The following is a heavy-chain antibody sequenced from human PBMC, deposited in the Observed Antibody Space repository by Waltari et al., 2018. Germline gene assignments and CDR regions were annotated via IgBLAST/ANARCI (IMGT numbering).Heavy chain of an antibody. CDR1: GDPIRSNYY. CDR3: ARNSSGWSFDS. V-gene: IGHV4-38-2*02. CDR2: MWHGGGT. D-gene: IGHD6-19*01. J-gene: IGHJ4*02. Sequence: QVQLQESGPGLVKPSETLSVTCTVSGDPIRSNYYWGWIRQPPGKGLEWIGTMWHGGGTYHTPALKSRVSISMDTSKNQFSLKLNSVTAADTAVYYCARNSSGWSFDSWGQGTLVTVSS.